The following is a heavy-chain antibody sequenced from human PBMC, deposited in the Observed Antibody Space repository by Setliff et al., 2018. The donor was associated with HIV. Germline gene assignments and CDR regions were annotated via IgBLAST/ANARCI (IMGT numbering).Heavy chain of an antibody. CDR2: IYYSGST. J-gene: IGHJ4*02. V-gene: IGHV4-39*01. CDR1: GGSISTSRHY. Sequence: LETLSLTCTVSGGSISTSRHYWGWIRQPPGKGLEWIGSIYYSGSTYYNPSLKSRVTISLDTSKNQLSLRLTSMTAADTAVYYCARSQPDTIFGVVIFDYWGQGKMVTVA. CDR3: ARSQPDTIFGVVIFDY. D-gene: IGHD3-3*01.